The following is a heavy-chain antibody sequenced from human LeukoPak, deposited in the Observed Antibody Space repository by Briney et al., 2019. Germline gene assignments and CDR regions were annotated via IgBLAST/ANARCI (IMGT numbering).Heavy chain of an antibody. CDR2: IIPIFGTA. CDR1: GGTFSSYA. Sequence: SVKVSCKASGGTFSSYAISWVRQAPGQGLEWMGGIIPIFGTANYAQKFQGRVTITADESTSTAYMELSSLRSEDTAVYYCARHDYGDNGAFDIWGQGTMVTVSS. V-gene: IGHV1-69*13. J-gene: IGHJ3*02. D-gene: IGHD4-17*01. CDR3: ARHDYGDNGAFDI.